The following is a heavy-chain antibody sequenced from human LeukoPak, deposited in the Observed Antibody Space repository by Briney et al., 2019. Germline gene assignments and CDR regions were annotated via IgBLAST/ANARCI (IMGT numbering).Heavy chain of an antibody. CDR1: GFTFNSYW. J-gene: IGHJ4*02. V-gene: IGHV3-7*01. CDR2: INPDGSGK. CDR3: ASKQGDY. Sequence: GGSLRLSCAASGFTFNSYWMIWVRQAPGKGLEWVANINPDGSGKYYVDSVKGRFTISRDNAKKSLYLQMNSLRAEDTAVYYCASKQGDYWGQGTLVTVSS.